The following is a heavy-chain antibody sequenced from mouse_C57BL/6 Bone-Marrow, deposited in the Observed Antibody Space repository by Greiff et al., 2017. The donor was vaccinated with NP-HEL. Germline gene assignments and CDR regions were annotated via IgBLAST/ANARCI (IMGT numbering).Heavy chain of an antibody. J-gene: IGHJ4*01. Sequence: VQLQQSGAELARPGASVKLSCKASSYTFTSYGISWVKQRTGQGLEWIGEIYPRSGNTYYIEKFKGKATLTADKSSSTAYMELRSLTSEDSAVYSCARSDITSVPPMDYWGQGTSVTVSS. CDR2: IYPRSGNT. V-gene: IGHV1-81*01. CDR3: ARSDITSVPPMDY. D-gene: IGHD1-1*01. CDR1: SYTFTSYG.